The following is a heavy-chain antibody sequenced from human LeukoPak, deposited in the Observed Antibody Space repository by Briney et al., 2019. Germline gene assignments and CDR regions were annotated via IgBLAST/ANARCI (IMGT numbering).Heavy chain of an antibody. Sequence: PGGSLRLSCAASGFTFSSYAMHWVRQAPGKGLEWVAVISYDGSNKYYADSVKGRFTISRDNSKNTLYLQMNSLRAEDTAVYYCARDGSSGYSLTSAYYFDYWGQGTLVIVSS. D-gene: IGHD3-22*01. CDR3: ARDGSSGYSLTSAYYFDY. J-gene: IGHJ4*02. CDR2: ISYDGSNK. V-gene: IGHV3-30-3*01. CDR1: GFTFSSYA.